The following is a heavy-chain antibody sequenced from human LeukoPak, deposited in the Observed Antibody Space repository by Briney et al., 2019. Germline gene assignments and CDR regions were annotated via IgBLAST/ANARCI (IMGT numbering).Heavy chain of an antibody. CDR2: IYPGDFDT. V-gene: IGHV5-51*01. CDR1: GYSFTNYW. D-gene: IGHD3-10*01. J-gene: IGHJ4*02. CDR3: ARHLRSQPFHY. Sequence: GESLRISCKASGYSFTNYWIGWVRQMPGKGLEWMGIIYPGDFDTRYSPSFQGQVTISADKSLTTAHLMWSSLKASDSAIYYCARHLRSQPFHYWGQGTLVTVSS.